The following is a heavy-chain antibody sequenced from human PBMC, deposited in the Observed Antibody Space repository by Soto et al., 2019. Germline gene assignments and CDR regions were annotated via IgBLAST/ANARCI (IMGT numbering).Heavy chain of an antibody. CDR2: ISWNSGSI. CDR3: AKAGRGPFDY. J-gene: IGHJ4*02. V-gene: IGHV3-9*01. CDR1: GFTFDDYA. Sequence: PGGSLSLSCAASGFTFDDYAMHWVRQAPGKGLEWVSGISWNSGSIGYADSVKGRFTISRDNAKNSLYLQMNSLRAEDTALYYCAKAGRGPFDYWGQGTLVTVSS. D-gene: IGHD3-10*01.